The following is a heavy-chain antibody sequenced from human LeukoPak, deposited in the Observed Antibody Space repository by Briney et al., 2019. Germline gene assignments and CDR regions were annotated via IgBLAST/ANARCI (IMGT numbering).Heavy chain of an antibody. CDR3: ARDASGSSIGLIDF. D-gene: IGHD1-26*01. CDR1: EFTLRSYS. V-gene: IGHV3-21*01. J-gene: IGHJ4*02. Sequence: PGGSLRLSCVASEFTLRSYSMHWVRQAPGKGLEWVSYISTSSTYIYYADSVKGRFTISRDNAKNSLYLHMSSLRAEDTAVYYCARDASGSSIGLIDFWGQGTLVTVSS. CDR2: ISTSSTYI.